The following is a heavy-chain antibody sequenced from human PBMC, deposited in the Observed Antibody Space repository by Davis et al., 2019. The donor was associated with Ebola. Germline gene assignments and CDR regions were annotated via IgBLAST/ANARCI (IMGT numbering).Heavy chain of an antibody. CDR3: ARGTHYAHDY. CDR1: GFRFDDYS. V-gene: IGHV3-74*01. Sequence: GESLKISCAASGFRFDDYSMHWVRQAPGKGLVWVSRTNSDGSITSYADSVKGRFTISRDNAKNTLYLQMNSLRDEDTAVYYCARGTHYAHDYWGQGTLVTVSS. D-gene: IGHD2-2*01. J-gene: IGHJ4*02. CDR2: TNSDGSIT.